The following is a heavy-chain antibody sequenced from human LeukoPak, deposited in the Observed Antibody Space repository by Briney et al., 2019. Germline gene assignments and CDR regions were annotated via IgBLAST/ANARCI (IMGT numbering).Heavy chain of an antibody. D-gene: IGHD3-3*01. V-gene: IGHV1-69*13. CDR1: GGTFSSYA. Sequence: ASVKVSCKASGGTFSSYAISWVRQAPGQGLEWMGGNIPIFGTANYAQRFQGRVTITADESTSTAYMELSSLRSEDTAVHYCARASDYDFWSGYFDYWGQGTLVTVSS. CDR3: ARASDYDFWSGYFDY. CDR2: NIPIFGTA. J-gene: IGHJ4*02.